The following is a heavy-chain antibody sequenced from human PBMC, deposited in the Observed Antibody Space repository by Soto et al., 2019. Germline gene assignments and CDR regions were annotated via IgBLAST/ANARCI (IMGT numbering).Heavy chain of an antibody. CDR1: GGSFSGYY. Sequence: SETLSLTCAVYGGSFSGYYWSWIRQPPGKGLEWIGEINHSGSTNYNPSLKSRVTISVDTSKNQFSLKLSSVTAADTAVYYCARGLEWLVRGWFDPWGQGTLVTVSS. CDR3: ARGLEWLVRGWFDP. J-gene: IGHJ5*02. V-gene: IGHV4-34*01. CDR2: INHSGST. D-gene: IGHD6-19*01.